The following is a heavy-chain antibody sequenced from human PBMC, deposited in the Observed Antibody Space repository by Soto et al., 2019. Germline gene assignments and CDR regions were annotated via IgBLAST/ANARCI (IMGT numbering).Heavy chain of an antibody. D-gene: IGHD6-13*01. V-gene: IGHV1-69*13. CDR1: GGTFSSYA. J-gene: IGHJ6*02. CDR3: AWGPSGIAAAGTYYYYGMDV. Sequence: SVKVSCKASGGTFSSYAISWVRQAPGQGLEWMGGIIPIFGTANYAQKFQGRVTITADESTSTAYMELSSLRSEDTAVYYCAWGPSGIAAAGTYYYYGMDVWGQGTTVTVSS. CDR2: IIPIFGTA.